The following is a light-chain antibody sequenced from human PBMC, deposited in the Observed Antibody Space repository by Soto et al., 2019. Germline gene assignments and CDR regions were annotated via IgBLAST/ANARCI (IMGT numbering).Light chain of an antibody. CDR3: QQLDSYPRT. CDR2: AAS. Sequence: IQLTQSPSSLSASVGDRVTITCRASQGISINLAWYQQKPGKAPKLLIYAASTLRSGVPSRFSGNGSGTDFTLTISSLQPEDFATYYCQQLDSYPRTFGQGTKVEIQ. CDR1: QGISIN. J-gene: IGKJ1*01. V-gene: IGKV1-9*01.